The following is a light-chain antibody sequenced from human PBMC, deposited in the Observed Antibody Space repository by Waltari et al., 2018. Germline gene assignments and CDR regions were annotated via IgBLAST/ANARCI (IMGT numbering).Light chain of an antibody. J-gene: IGKJ2*01. CDR1: QNLLYNSYNKNY. CDR2: WAS. V-gene: IGKV4-1*01. Sequence: DIVMTLSPDSLAVSLGERVTIHCRSSQNLLYNSYNKNYLAWFQQKPGQPPKLLIYWASTRESGVPDRLSGSGSGTEFTLTISSLQAADVAVYYCQQCYSTPYTFGQGTKLEIK. CDR3: QQCYSTPYT.